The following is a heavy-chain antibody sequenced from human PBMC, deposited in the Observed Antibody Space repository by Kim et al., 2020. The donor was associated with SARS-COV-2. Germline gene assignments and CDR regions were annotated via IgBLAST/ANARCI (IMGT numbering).Heavy chain of an antibody. Sequence: GGSLRLSCAASGFTFSSYWMHWVRQAPGKGLVWVSRINSDGSSTSYADSVKGRFTISRDNAKNTLYLQMNSLRAEDTAVYYCARETQGQWLVQWFDYWGQGTLVTVSS. CDR3: ARETQGQWLVQWFDY. CDR2: INSDGSST. J-gene: IGHJ4*02. V-gene: IGHV3-74*01. D-gene: IGHD6-19*01. CDR1: GFTFSSYW.